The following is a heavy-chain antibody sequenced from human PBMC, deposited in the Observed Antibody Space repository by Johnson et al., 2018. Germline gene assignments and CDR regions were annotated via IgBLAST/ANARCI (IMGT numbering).Heavy chain of an antibody. J-gene: IGHJ6*03. CDR2: ISWNSGTI. CDR3: VKDRGIHYCSMDA. V-gene: IGHV3-9*01. CDR1: GFTFDDYA. Sequence: VQLVESGGGLVQPGRSLRLSCAASGFTFDDYAMHWVRQATGKGLEWVSGISWNSGTIGYADSVKGRFTISRDNAKNSLYLQMNSLRAEDTAWYYCVKDRGIHYCSMDAWGNWTSVTV. D-gene: IGHD6-13*01.